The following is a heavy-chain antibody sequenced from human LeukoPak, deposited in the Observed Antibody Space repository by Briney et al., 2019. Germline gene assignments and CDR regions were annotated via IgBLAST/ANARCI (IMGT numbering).Heavy chain of an antibody. Sequence: GGSLRLSCAASGFTLSNYDMNWVRQAPGKGLEWVSSISTSSRYIYYKDSVRGRFTISRDDAKNSLYLEMNSLRAEDTAVYYCARADCSSSTCYLRRSWFDPWGQGTLVTVSS. CDR1: GFTLSNYD. J-gene: IGHJ5*02. D-gene: IGHD2-2*01. CDR3: ARADCSSSTCYLRRSWFDP. V-gene: IGHV3-21*01. CDR2: ISTSSRYI.